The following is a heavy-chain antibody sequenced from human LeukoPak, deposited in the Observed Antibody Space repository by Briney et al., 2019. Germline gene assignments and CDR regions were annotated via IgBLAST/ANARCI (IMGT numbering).Heavy chain of an antibody. Sequence: GGSLRLSCAASGFTFSSYSMNWVRQAPGKGLEWVSSISSSSYIYYADSVKGRFTISRDNAKNSLYLQMNSLRAEDTAVYYCARDGYYYDSSGYYYESPYFDYWGQGTLVTVSS. CDR1: GFTFSSYS. CDR3: ARDGYYYDSSGYYYESPYFDY. V-gene: IGHV3-21*01. CDR2: ISSSSYI. J-gene: IGHJ4*02. D-gene: IGHD3-22*01.